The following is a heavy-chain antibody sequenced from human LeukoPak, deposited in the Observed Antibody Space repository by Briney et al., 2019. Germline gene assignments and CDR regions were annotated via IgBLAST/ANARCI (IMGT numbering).Heavy chain of an antibody. CDR3: ARAKDIVVVPAASPY. Sequence: ASVKVSCKASGYTFTGYYMHWVRQAPGQGLEWMGWINPNSGGTNYAQKFQGRVTMTTGTSISTAYMELSRLRSDDTAVYYCARAKDIVVVPAASPYWGQGTLVTVSS. V-gene: IGHV1-2*02. CDR2: INPNSGGT. CDR1: GYTFTGYY. D-gene: IGHD2-2*01. J-gene: IGHJ4*02.